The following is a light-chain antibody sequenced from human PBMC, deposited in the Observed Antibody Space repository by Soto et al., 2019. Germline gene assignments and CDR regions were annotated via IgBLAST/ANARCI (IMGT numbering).Light chain of an antibody. V-gene: IGKV3-20*01. J-gene: IGKJ4*01. CDR3: QQYVSTPLT. CDR1: QSVSSN. Sequence: EIVLTQSPGTLSVSPGERATLSCRASQSVSSNLAWYQQKPGQAPRLLIYGASSRATGIPDRFSGSGSGTDFTLTISRLEPEDFAVYYCQQYVSTPLTFGGGTKVDI. CDR2: GAS.